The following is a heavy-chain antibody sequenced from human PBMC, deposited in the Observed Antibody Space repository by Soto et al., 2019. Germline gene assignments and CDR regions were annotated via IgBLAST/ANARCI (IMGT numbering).Heavy chain of an antibody. J-gene: IGHJ4*02. CDR1: GYTFASYA. CDR3: ARDPPPPDY. Sequence: QVQLVQSGAEVKKPGASVKVSCKASGYTFASYAISWMRQAPGQGLEWMGWISAYNGTTNYAQKLQGRVTMTTDTSKSTAYMELRRLRSDDTAVYYCARDPPPPDYWGQGTLVTVSS. CDR2: ISAYNGTT. V-gene: IGHV1-18*01.